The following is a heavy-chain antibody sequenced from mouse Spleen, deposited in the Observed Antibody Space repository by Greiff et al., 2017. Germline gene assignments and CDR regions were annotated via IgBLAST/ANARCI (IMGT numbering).Heavy chain of an antibody. J-gene: IGHJ4*01. CDR2: INPYNGGT. CDR3: ARTPITTDAMDY. V-gene: IGHV1-19*01. CDR1: GYTFTDYY. D-gene: IGHD1-1*01. Sequence: EVQLQQSGPVLVKPGASVKMSCKASGYTFTDYYMNWVKQSHGKSLEWIGVINPYNGGTSYNQKFKGKATLTVDKSSSTAYMELNSLTSEDSAVYYCARTPITTDAMDYWGQGTSVTVSS.